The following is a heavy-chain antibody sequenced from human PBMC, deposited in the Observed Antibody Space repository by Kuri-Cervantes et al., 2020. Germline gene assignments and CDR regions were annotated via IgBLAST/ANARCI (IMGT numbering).Heavy chain of an antibody. J-gene: IGHJ4*02. Sequence: ETLSLTCAASGFTFSSYAMSWVRQAPGKGLKWVSAISGSGGSTYYADSVKGRFTISRDNSKNTLYLQMNSLRAEDTAVYYCARGCSSTSCYALFDYWGQGTLVTVSS. CDR3: ARGCSSTSCYALFDY. D-gene: IGHD2-2*01. V-gene: IGHV3-23*01. CDR1: GFTFSSYA. CDR2: ISGSGGST.